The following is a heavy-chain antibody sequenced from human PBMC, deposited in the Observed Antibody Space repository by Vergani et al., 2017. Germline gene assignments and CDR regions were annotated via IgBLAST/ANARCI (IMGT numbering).Heavy chain of an antibody. CDR3: AKANPRNSGYYYLYYYHAMDV. V-gene: IGHV3-23*01. D-gene: IGHD5-12*01. J-gene: IGHJ6*02. CDR1: GFTFNHYA. Sequence: EVQLLESGGDLVQPGGSLRLSCAASGFTFNHYAMNWVRQAPGKGLEWVSGISGSGGSTYYAGSVKGRFTISRDSSKNTLYLQMNSLSAWDTAVYYCAKANPRNSGYYYLYYYHAMDVWGQGTTVTVSS. CDR2: ISGSGGST.